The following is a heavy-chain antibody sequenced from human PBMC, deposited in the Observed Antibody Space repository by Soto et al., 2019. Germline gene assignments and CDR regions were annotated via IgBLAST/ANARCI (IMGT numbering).Heavy chain of an antibody. CDR3: ARDLGFRFDP. CDR1: GYSISSGYY. D-gene: IGHD3-10*01. J-gene: IGHJ5*02. CDR2: IYHSGST. Sequence: SETLSLTCAVSGYSISSGYYWGWIRQPPGKGLEWIGSIYHSGSTYYNPSLNSRVTISVDTSKNQFSLKLSSVTAADTAVYYCARDLGFRFDPWGQGTLVTVSS. V-gene: IGHV4-38-2*02.